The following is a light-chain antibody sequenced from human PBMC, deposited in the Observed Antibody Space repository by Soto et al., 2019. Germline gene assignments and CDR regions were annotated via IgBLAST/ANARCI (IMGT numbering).Light chain of an antibody. CDR1: QNVRTF. CDR2: GAS. CDR3: QQHSHWPPWT. V-gene: IGKV3-11*01. J-gene: IGKJ1*01. Sequence: EVVLTQSPATLSLSPGERATLSCRASQNVRTFLDWYQQKPGQAPRLLIYGASNRATGIPARFSGSGSGTDFTLTISSLEPEDFAVYYCQQHSHWPPWTFGQGTEVDIK.